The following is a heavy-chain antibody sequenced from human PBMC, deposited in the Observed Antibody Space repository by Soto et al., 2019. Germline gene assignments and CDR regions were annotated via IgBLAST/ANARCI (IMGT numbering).Heavy chain of an antibody. Sequence: ASVKVSCKTSGYTFTNFGISWVRQAPGQGLEWMGWVTTDKGKTTYAQKFQGRVTMTTDTSTSTAYMELRSLRSDDTAVYYWATRSTEFDYWGQGTLVTVSS. CDR1: GYTFTNFG. J-gene: IGHJ4*02. CDR2: VTTDKGKT. V-gene: IGHV1-18*01. CDR3: ATRSTEFDY.